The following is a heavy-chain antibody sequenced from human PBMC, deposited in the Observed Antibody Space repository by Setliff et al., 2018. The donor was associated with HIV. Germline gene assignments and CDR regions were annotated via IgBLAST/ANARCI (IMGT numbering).Heavy chain of an antibody. J-gene: IGHJ3*02. V-gene: IGHV1-18*01. D-gene: IGHD6-19*01. CDR2: ISAYNGNT. CDR1: GYTFTSYV. Sequence: ASVKVSCKASGYTFTSYVITWMRQAPGQGLEWMGWISAYNGNTDYAQKVQGRATITADESSNIDYMELTSLRAEDTAVYYCTRGGLGHSSGWGPVFDIWGQGTMVTVSS. CDR3: TRGGLGHSSGWGPVFDI.